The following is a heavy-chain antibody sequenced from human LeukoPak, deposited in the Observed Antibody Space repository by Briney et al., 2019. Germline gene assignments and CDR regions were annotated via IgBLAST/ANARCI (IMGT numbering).Heavy chain of an antibody. J-gene: IGHJ4*02. Sequence: PGGSLRLSCAASGFIFSSYSMNWVRQAPGKGLEWVSSLSSSSTYIYYADSVKGRFTISRDNAKNSLYLQMNSLRAEDTAVYYCARGYYDFWSGCSTPFDYWGKGTLVTVSS. CDR2: LSSSSTYI. CDR1: GFIFSSYS. D-gene: IGHD3-3*01. CDR3: ARGYYDFWSGCSTPFDY. V-gene: IGHV3-21*01.